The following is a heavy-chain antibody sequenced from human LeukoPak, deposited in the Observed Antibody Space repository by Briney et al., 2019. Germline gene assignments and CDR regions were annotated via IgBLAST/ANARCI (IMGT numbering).Heavy chain of an antibody. CDR2: ISSSSSTI. J-gene: IGHJ4*02. CDR1: GFTFSNYG. V-gene: IGHV3-48*04. Sequence: PGGSLRLSCAASGFTFSNYGITWVRQGPGKGLEWVSYISSSSSTIYYADSVKGRFTISRDNSKNSLYLQMNSLRTEDTALYYCAKDSSSGWYPSLDYWGQGTLVTVSS. CDR3: AKDSSSGWYPSLDY. D-gene: IGHD6-19*01.